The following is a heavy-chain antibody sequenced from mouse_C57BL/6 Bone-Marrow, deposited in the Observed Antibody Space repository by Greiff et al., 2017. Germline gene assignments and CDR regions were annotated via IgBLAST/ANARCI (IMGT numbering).Heavy chain of an antibody. CDR2: IDPSDSYT. V-gene: IGHV1-50*01. Sequence: VQLQQPGAELVEPGASVKLSCKASGYTFTSYWMQWVKQRPGQGLEWIGEIDPSDSYTNYNQKFKGKATLTVDTSSSTAYMQLSSLTSEDSAVYYCARSGATRAWFAYWGQGTLVTVSA. CDR1: GYTFTSYW. D-gene: IGHD6-1*01. J-gene: IGHJ3*01. CDR3: ARSGATRAWFAY.